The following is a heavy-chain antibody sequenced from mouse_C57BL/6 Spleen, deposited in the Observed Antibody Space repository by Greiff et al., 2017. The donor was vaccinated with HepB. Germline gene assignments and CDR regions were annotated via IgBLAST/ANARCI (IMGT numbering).Heavy chain of an antibody. Sequence: EVQLQESGGGLVKPGGSLKLSCAASGFTFSDYGMHWVRQAPEKGLEWVAYISSGSSTIYYADTVKGRFTISRDNAKNTLFLQMTSLRSEDTAMYYCARSHSNYFSWFAYWGQGTLVTVSA. D-gene: IGHD2-5*01. CDR1: GFTFSDYG. CDR3: ARSHSNYFSWFAY. J-gene: IGHJ3*01. V-gene: IGHV5-17*01. CDR2: ISSGSSTI.